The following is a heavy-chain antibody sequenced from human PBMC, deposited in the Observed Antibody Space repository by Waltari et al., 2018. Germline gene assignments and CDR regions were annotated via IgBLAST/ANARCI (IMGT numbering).Heavy chain of an antibody. V-gene: IGHV3-23*01. D-gene: IGHD7-27*01. CDR1: GFTFTSSA. J-gene: IGHJ3*02. Sequence: EVQLLESGGGLVQPGGSLRLSCAASGFTFTSSAMSWVRQAPGKGLEWVSTISDSGGSTYYAGSVQGRFTISRDNSKNTLYLQMNSLRAEDTALYYCASPLRINWGAFDIWGQGTVVTVSS. CDR2: ISDSGGST. CDR3: ASPLRINWGAFDI.